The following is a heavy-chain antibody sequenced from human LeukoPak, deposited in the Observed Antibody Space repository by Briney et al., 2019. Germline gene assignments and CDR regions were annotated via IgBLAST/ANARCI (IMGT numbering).Heavy chain of an antibody. CDR3: ATQRWWARYCSSTSCPTYYFDY. Sequence: SVKVSCKASGGTFSSYAISWVRQAPGQGLEWMGGIIPIFGTANYAQKFQGRVTITADESTSAAYMELSSLRSEDTAVYYCATQRWWARYCSSTSCPTYYFDYWGQGTLVTVSS. J-gene: IGHJ4*02. D-gene: IGHD2-2*01. CDR1: GGTFSSYA. CDR2: IIPIFGTA. V-gene: IGHV1-69*13.